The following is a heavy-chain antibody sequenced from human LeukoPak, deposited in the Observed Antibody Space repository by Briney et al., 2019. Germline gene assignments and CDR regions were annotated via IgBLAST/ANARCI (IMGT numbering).Heavy chain of an antibody. V-gene: IGHV4-31*03. D-gene: IGHD6-6*01. CDR1: GGSISSGGYY. CDR2: IYYSGST. Sequence: PSETLSLTCTVSGGSISSGGYYWSWIRQPPGKGLEWIGYIYYSGSTYYNPSLKSRVTISVDTSKNQFSLKLSSVTAADTAVYYCARGDTQPYAKYSSSLAKPYFDYWGQGTLVTVSS. CDR3: ARGDTQPYAKYSSSLAKPYFDY. J-gene: IGHJ4*02.